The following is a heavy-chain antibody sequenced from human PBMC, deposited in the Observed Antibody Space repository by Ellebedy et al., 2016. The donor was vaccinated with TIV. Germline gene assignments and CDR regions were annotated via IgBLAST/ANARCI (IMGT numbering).Heavy chain of an antibody. CDR1: GGSISSYY. CDR3: AREGRIGGWFNP. CDR2: IYYSGST. D-gene: IGHD2-15*01. V-gene: IGHV4-59*01. J-gene: IGHJ5*02. Sequence: SETLSLXXTVSGGSISSYYWSWIRQPPGKGLEWIGYIYYSGSTNYNPSLKSLVTISVDTSKNQFSLKLSSVTAADTAVYYCAREGRIGGWFNPWGQGTLVTVSS.